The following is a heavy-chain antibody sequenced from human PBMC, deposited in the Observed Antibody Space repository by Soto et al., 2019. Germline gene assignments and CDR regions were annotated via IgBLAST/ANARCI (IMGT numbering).Heavy chain of an antibody. Sequence: QVQLVQSGAEVKKPGASVKVSCKASGYTFTSHGISWVRQAPGQGLEWMGWVSAYNGNTKYAQNVQGRVTMTTDRSTTTAYMELRKLRSDDTDVYYWARAGGTKLFEYWGQGTLVTVSS. CDR2: VSAYNGNT. V-gene: IGHV1-18*04. D-gene: IGHD1-7*01. CDR1: GYTFTSHG. CDR3: ARAGGTKLFEY. J-gene: IGHJ4*02.